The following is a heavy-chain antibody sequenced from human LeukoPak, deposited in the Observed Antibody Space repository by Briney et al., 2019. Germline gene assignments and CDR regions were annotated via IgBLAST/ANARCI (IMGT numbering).Heavy chain of an antibody. Sequence: GGSLRLSCAASGFTFSNFWMSWVRQAPGKGLEWVANINQDGSETYYVDSVEGRFTISRDNAKNSLYLQMHSPRAEDTAVYYCSPRGPWGQGTLVTVSS. CDR2: INQDGSET. CDR3: SPRGP. D-gene: IGHD3-10*01. CDR1: GFTFSNFW. J-gene: IGHJ5*02. V-gene: IGHV3-7*01.